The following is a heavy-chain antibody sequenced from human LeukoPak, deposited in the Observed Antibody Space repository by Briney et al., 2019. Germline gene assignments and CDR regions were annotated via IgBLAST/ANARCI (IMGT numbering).Heavy chain of an antibody. CDR1: GFTFSSYW. CDR2: IKQDGSEK. J-gene: IGHJ5*02. V-gene: IGHV3-7*01. D-gene: IGHD4-17*01. CDR3: AGDRGGYGDYEPYNWFDP. Sequence: GSLRLSCAASGFTFSSYWMSWVRQAPGKGLEWVANIKQDGSEKYYLDSVKGRFTISRDNAKNSLYLQMNSLRAEDTAVYYCAGDRGGYGDYEPYNWFDPWGQGTLVTVSS.